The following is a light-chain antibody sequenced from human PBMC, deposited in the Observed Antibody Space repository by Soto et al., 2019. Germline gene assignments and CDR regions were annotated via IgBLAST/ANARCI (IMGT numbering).Light chain of an antibody. Sequence: MVMTPSPGTLSLSPGETATLSCMGSQSVSSNYVAWFHQKPGQAPRLLIYGASSRATGVPDRFSASGSGTDFTLTISRLEPEDFAVYYCQQYGSSPFTFGPGTNVDIK. CDR2: GAS. CDR3: QQYGSSPFT. J-gene: IGKJ3*01. CDR1: QSVSSNY. V-gene: IGKV3-20*01.